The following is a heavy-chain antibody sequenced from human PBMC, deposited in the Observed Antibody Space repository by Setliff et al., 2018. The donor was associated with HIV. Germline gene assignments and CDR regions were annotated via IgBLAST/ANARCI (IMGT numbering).Heavy chain of an antibody. Sequence: SETLSLTCAVYGGSLSGYYWSWIRQAPGKGLEWIGEINHRGRTRYNPSLKSRVTISVETSKNQFSLRVNSVTAADTAFYYCARGFSGDYVWGRTKDAFDIWGQGTMVTVSS. CDR1: GGSLSGYY. CDR3: ARGFSGDYVWGRTKDAFDI. CDR2: INHRGRT. J-gene: IGHJ3*02. V-gene: IGHV4-34*01. D-gene: IGHD3-16*01.